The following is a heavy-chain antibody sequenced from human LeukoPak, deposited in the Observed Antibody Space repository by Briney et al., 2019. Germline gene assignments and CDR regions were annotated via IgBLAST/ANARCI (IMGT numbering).Heavy chain of an antibody. V-gene: IGHV3-23*01. D-gene: IGHD6-13*01. Sequence: PGGSLRLSCAASGFTFSSYAMSWVRQAPGKGLEWVSAISGSGGSTYYADSVKGRFTISRDNSKNTLYLQMNSLRAEDTAVYYCATQEQLGDRGYFDYWGQGTLVTVSS. J-gene: IGHJ4*02. CDR3: ATQEQLGDRGYFDY. CDR1: GFTFSSYA. CDR2: ISGSGGST.